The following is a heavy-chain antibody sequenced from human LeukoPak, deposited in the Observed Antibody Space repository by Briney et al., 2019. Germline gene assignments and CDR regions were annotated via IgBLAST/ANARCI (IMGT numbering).Heavy chain of an antibody. Sequence: GGSLRLSCAASGFTFSNFWMNWVRQAPGKGLVWVSRINGDGGGTTYADSVKGRFTISRDNAKNTLYLQMNSLTVEDTAVYFCARVIRYRPSEIDRHMDVWGKGTTVTVSS. J-gene: IGHJ6*03. V-gene: IGHV3-74*01. CDR2: INGDGGGT. D-gene: IGHD1-26*01. CDR1: GFTFSNFW. CDR3: ARVIRYRPSEIDRHMDV.